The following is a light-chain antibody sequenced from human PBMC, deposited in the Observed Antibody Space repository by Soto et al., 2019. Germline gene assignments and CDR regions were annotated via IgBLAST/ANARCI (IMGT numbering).Light chain of an antibody. J-gene: IGKJ1*01. CDR3: QHYNSYSEA. CDR1: QSISSW. Sequence: DIQMTPSPSTLSASVVDRVTITCRASQSISSWLAWYQQQPGKAPKLLIYKASTLKSGVPSRFSGSGSGTEFTLTISSLQPDDFATYYCQHYNSYSEAFGQGTKVDI. V-gene: IGKV1-5*03. CDR2: KAS.